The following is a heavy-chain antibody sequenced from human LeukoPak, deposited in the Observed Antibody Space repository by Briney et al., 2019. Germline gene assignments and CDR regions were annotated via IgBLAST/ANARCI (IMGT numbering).Heavy chain of an antibody. CDR3: ARDQDYAFDY. J-gene: IGHJ4*02. V-gene: IGHV3-69-1*01. CDR1: GFTFSDYY. D-gene: IGHD4-17*01. CDR2: ISGTSTI. Sequence: GGSLRPSCAASGFTFSDYYMTWIRQAPGKGLEWLSYISGTSTISYADSVQGRFTISRDNAKNSLYLQMNSLRDEDTAVYYCARDQDYAFDYWGQGTLATVSS.